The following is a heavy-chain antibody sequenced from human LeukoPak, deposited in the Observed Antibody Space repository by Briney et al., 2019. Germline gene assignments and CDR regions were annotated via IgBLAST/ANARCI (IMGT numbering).Heavy chain of an antibody. CDR1: GGSISSYY. J-gene: IGHJ5*02. CDR3: AREGDTYYYDSSGYYGGHWFDP. CDR2: IYYSGST. D-gene: IGHD3-22*01. V-gene: IGHV4-59*01. Sequence: SETLSLTCTVSGGSISSYYWSWIRQPPGKGLEWIGYIYYSGSTNYNPSLKSRVTISVDTSKNQFSLKLSSVTAADTAVYYCAREGDTYYYDSSGYYGGHWFDPWGQGTLVTVSS.